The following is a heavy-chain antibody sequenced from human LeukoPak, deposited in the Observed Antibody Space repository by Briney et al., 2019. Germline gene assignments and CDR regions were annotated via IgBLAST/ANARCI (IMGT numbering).Heavy chain of an antibody. CDR1: GYTFTSYA. CDR3: ARLYCTNGVCHPLGY. V-gene: IGHV1-3*01. Sequence: ASVTVSCTASGYTFTSYAMHWVRQAPGQRLEWMGWINAGNGNTKYSQKFQGKVTITRDTSASTAYMELSSLRSEDTAVYYCARLYCTNGVCHPLGYWGQGTLVTVSS. J-gene: IGHJ4*02. CDR2: INAGNGNT. D-gene: IGHD2-8*01.